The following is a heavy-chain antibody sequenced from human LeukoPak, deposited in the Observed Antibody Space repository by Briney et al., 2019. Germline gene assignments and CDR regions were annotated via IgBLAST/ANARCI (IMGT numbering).Heavy chain of an antibody. CDR3: AKGRGGWSPFDY. CDR1: GFTFSRNA. D-gene: IGHD6-19*01. Sequence: PGGSLRLSCAASGFTFSRNAMSWVRQAPGKGLEWVSAISGSGGGTYYADSVKGRITISRDSSKNTLYLQMNGLRVEDTAVYYCAKGRGGWSPFDYWGQGTLVTVPS. CDR2: ISGSGGGT. V-gene: IGHV3-23*01. J-gene: IGHJ4*02.